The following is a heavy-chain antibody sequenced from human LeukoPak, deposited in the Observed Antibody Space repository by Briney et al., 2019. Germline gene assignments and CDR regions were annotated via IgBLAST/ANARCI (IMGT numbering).Heavy chain of an antibody. CDR2: TYTGGST. CDR1: GFTVSRKD. D-gene: IGHD1-26*01. J-gene: IGHJ3*02. Sequence: GGSLRLSCAASGFTVSRKDMTWVRQAPGKGLEWVSITYTGGSTTYADSVKGRFTIPRDDVRNTLDLQMKDLRPEDTAVYFCARKIMMGATFDAFDIWGQGTLVTVSP. V-gene: IGHV3-66*02. CDR3: ARKIMMGATFDAFDI.